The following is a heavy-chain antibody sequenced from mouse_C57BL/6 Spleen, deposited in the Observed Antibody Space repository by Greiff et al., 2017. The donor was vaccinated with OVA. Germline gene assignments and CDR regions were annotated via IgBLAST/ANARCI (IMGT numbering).Heavy chain of an antibody. CDR2: INPSSGYT. V-gene: IGHV1-4*01. CDR1: GYTFTSYT. D-gene: IGHD1-1*01. J-gene: IGHJ4*01. Sequence: QVQLQQSGAELARPGASVKMSCKASGYTFTSYTMHWVKQRPGQGLEWIGYINPSSGYTKYNQKFKDKATLTADKSSSTAYMQLSSLTSEDSAVYYCAREDSSSYGAMDYWGQGTSVTVSS. CDR3: AREDSSSYGAMDY.